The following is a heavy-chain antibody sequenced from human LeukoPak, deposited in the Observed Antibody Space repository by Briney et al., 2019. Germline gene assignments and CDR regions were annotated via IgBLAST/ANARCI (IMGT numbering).Heavy chain of an antibody. D-gene: IGHD5-18*01. CDR3: AKDRRVATAFDY. Sequence: PGGSLRLSCAASGFTFSSYSMNWVRQAPGKGLEWVSYISGYSSTIYYADSVKGRFTISRDNSKNTLYLQMNSLRAEDTAVYYCAKDRRVATAFDYWGQGTLVTVSS. J-gene: IGHJ4*02. CDR2: ISGYSSTI. V-gene: IGHV3-48*01. CDR1: GFTFSSYS.